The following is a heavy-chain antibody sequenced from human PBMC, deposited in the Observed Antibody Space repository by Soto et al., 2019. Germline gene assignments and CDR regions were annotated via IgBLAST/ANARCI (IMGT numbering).Heavy chain of an antibody. V-gene: IGHV3-11*06. J-gene: IGHJ6*02. CDR1: GFTFSDYY. CDR2: ISSSSSYT. Sequence: PGGSLRLSCAASGFTFSDYYMSWIRQAPGKGLEWVSYISSSSSYTNYADSVKGRFTISRDNAKNSLYLQMNSLRAEDTAVYYCARDDNPTLYTPGKYYYHGMDVWGQGTTVTVSS. CDR3: ARDDNPTLYTPGKYYYHGMDV. D-gene: IGHD2-2*02.